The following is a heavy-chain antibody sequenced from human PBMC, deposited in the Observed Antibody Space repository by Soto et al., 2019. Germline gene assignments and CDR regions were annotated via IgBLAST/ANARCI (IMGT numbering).Heavy chain of an antibody. CDR3: ARDPNGAYVGAFDI. V-gene: IGHV3-23*01. Sequence: GGSLRLSCVASGFSFSSYAMSWVRQAPGKDLEWVSGISASGGSTYYADSVKGRFTISRDNSKNTLYLQMSSLRADDTALFYCARDPNGAYVGAFDIRGQGTMVTVSS. J-gene: IGHJ3*02. CDR2: ISASGGST. CDR1: GFSFSSYA. D-gene: IGHD3-16*01.